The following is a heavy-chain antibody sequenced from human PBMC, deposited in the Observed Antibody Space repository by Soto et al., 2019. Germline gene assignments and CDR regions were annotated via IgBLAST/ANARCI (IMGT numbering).Heavy chain of an antibody. Sequence: QVQLVQSGAEVKKPGASVKVSCKASGYTFTSYAMHWVRQAPGQRLEWMGWINAGIGNTKYSQKFQGRVTITRDTSASTAYMELSSLRSEDTAVYYCARDRCSGGSCFPIRNWFDPWGQGTLVTVSS. V-gene: IGHV1-3*01. CDR1: GYTFTSYA. J-gene: IGHJ5*02. CDR2: INAGIGNT. D-gene: IGHD2-15*01. CDR3: ARDRCSGGSCFPIRNWFDP.